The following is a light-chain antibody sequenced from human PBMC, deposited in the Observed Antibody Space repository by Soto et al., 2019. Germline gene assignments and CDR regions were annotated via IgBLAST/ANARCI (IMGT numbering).Light chain of an antibody. V-gene: IGLV2-23*02. Sequence: QSALTQPAFVSGSPGQSITISCTGTSSDVATYNLVSWYQQRPGTAPQLIIYEVTKRPSGVSTRFSGSQSGNTASLTISGLQADDEADYYCCSRVFGGGTKVTVL. J-gene: IGLJ3*02. CDR1: SSDVATYNL. CDR2: EVT. CDR3: CSRV.